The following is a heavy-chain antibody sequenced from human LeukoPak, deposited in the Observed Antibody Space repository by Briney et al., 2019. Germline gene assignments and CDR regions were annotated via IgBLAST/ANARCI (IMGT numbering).Heavy chain of an antibody. J-gene: IGHJ6*04. CDR2: IKQDGSEK. Sequence: GGSLRLSCAASGFTFSSYWMSWVRQAPGKGLEWVANIKQDGSEKYYVDSGKGRFTISRDNAKNSLYLQMNSLRAEDTAVYYCSRGPRYGTMDVWGKGTTVTVSS. CDR1: GFTFSSYW. V-gene: IGHV3-7*04. CDR3: SRGPRYGTMDV. D-gene: IGHD5-18*01.